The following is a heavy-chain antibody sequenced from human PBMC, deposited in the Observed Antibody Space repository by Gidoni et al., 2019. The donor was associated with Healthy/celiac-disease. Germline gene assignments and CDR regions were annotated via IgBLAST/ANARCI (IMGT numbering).Heavy chain of an antibody. CDR2: IYYSGST. V-gene: IGHV4-39*01. Sequence: QLQLQESGPGLVKPSETLSLTCTVSGGSISRSCYYWGWIRQPPGQGLAWIGSIYYSGSTYYNPSLKSRVTISVDTSKNQFSLKLSSVTAADTAVYYCARASNYDVWSGYYRFDYWGQGTLVTVSS. CDR3: ARASNYDVWSGYYRFDY. CDR1: GGSISRSCYY. J-gene: IGHJ4*02. D-gene: IGHD3-3*01.